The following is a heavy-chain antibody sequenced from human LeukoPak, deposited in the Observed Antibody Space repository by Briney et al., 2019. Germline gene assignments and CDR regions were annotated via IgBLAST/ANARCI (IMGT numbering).Heavy chain of an antibody. J-gene: IGHJ4*02. D-gene: IGHD3-22*01. CDR3: ARADSSGTPNLS. CDR2: ISAYNGNT. Sequence: ASVKVSCKASGYTFTSYGIGWVRQAPGQGLEWMGWISAYNGNTNYAQKLQGRVTMTTDTSTSTAYMELRSLRSDDTAVYYCARADSSGTPNLSWGQGTLVTVSS. CDR1: GYTFTSYG. V-gene: IGHV1-18*01.